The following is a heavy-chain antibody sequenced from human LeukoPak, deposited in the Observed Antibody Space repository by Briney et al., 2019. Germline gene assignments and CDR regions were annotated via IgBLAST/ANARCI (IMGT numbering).Heavy chain of an antibody. CDR2: IIPIFGTA. Sequence: GASVKVSCKASGGTFSSYAISWVRQAPGQGLEWMGGIIPIFGTANYAQKFQGRVTITTDESTSTTYMELSSLRSEDTAVYYCTKSRISFSGQADHWGQGTLATVSS. V-gene: IGHV1-69*05. CDR1: GGTFSSYA. D-gene: IGHD5-12*01. CDR3: TKSRISFSGQADH. J-gene: IGHJ4*02.